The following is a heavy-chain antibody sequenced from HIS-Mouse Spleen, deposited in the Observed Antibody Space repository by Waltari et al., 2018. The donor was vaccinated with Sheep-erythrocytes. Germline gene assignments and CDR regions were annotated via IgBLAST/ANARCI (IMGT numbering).Heavy chain of an antibody. V-gene: IGHV1-18*01. CDR1: GYTFTSYG. J-gene: IGHJ6*02. Sequence: QVQLVQSGAEVKKPGASVKVSCKASGYTFTSYGISWVRQAPGQGLEWMGWISAYNGNTNYAQKLQGRVTMTTDTSTSTAYMELRSLRSDDTAVYYCARLLSSCSGGSCYYYYGMDVWGQGTTVTVSS. D-gene: IGHD2-15*01. CDR2: ISAYNGNT. CDR3: ARLLSSCSGGSCYYYYGMDV.